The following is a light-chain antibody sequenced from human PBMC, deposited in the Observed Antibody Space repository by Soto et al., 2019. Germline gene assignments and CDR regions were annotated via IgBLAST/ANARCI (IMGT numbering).Light chain of an antibody. V-gene: IGKV3-11*01. Sequence: EIVLTQSPATLSLSLGERATLSCRASQSVSSYLGWYQQKPGQAPRLIMSDVSKRATGITARFSGSGSGTDFTLNISSLDHEDFAVNYCQYRVHGVTFGGGTTVAIK. J-gene: IGKJ4*01. CDR2: DVS. CDR1: QSVSSY. CDR3: QYRVHGVT.